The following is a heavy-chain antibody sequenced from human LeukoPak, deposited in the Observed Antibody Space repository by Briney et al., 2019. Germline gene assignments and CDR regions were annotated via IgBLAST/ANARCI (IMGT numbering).Heavy chain of an antibody. Sequence: GGSLRLSCAASGFTFSSYAMSWVRQAPGKGLEWISAISGSGGSTYYADSVKGRFTISRDNSKNTLYLQMNSLRAEDTAVYYCAKKEGATTSPFDYWGQGTLVTVSS. CDR2: ISGSGGST. CDR1: GFTFSSYA. V-gene: IGHV3-23*01. J-gene: IGHJ4*02. CDR3: AKKEGATTSPFDY. D-gene: IGHD1-26*01.